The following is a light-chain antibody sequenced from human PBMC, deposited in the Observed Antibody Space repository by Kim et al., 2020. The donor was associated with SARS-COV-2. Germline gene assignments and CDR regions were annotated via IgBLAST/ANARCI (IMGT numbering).Light chain of an antibody. Sequence: VSPGERATPSCRASQSISSNLAWYQQKPAQAPRLLIYGASTRATGVPARFGGSGSGTEFTLTISSLQSEDFGIYYCQLYNHWPLTFGQGTKVDIK. V-gene: IGKV3-15*01. CDR1: QSISSN. CDR2: GAS. J-gene: IGKJ1*01. CDR3: QLYNHWPLT.